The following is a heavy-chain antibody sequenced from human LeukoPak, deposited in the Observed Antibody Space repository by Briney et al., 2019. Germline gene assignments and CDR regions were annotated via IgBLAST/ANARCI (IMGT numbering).Heavy chain of an antibody. CDR2: IRSKANSYAT. D-gene: IGHD3-10*01. Sequence: GGSLRLSCAASGFTFSGSAMHWVRQASGKGLEWVGRIRSKANSYATAYAASVKGRFTISRDDSKNTAYLQMNSLKTEDTAVYYCAREGSTWTSSYYYYYYMDVWGKGTTVTVSS. V-gene: IGHV3-73*01. J-gene: IGHJ6*03. CDR3: AREGSTWTSSYYYYYYMDV. CDR1: GFTFSGSA.